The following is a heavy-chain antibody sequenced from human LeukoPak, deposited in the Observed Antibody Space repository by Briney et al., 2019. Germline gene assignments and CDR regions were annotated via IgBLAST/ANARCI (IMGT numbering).Heavy chain of an antibody. V-gene: IGHV4-31*03. CDR3: ARDCSTISCPKLDY. D-gene: IGHD2-2*01. Sequence: SETLSLTCTVSGGXISSGDYYWSWIRQHPGKGLEWIGYIYYSGSSYYNPSLKSRVTMSVDTSKNQFSLKLSSVTAADTAVYYCARDCSTISCPKLDYWGQGTLVTVSS. J-gene: IGHJ4*02. CDR1: GGXISSGDYY. CDR2: IYYSGSS.